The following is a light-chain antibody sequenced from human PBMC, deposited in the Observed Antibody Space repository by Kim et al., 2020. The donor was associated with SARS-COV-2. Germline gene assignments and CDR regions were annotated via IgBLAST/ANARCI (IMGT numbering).Light chain of an antibody. CDR1: SSDVGGYNY. J-gene: IGLJ3*02. CDR3: SSYTSSSTLKV. V-gene: IGLV2-14*03. CDR2: DVS. Sequence: QAITISCTGTSSDVGGYNYVSWYQQHPGKAPKLMIYDVSNRPSGVSNRFSGSKSGNTASLTISGLRAEDEADYYCSSYTSSSTLKVFGGGTKLTVL.